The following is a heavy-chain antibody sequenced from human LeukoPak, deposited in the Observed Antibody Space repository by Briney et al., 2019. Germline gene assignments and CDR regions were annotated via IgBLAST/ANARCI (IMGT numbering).Heavy chain of an antibody. V-gene: IGHV3-23*01. Sequence: WGSLRLSCAASGLTFSRYAMSWVRQAPGKGLEWVSTISGSGGGTYNADSVKGRFTISRDNSQNTLYLQMNSLRAEDTAIYYCAKTGTDDGYSNYFDHWGQGTLVTVSS. CDR1: GLTFSRYA. CDR3: AKTGTDDGYSNYFDH. CDR2: ISGSGGGT. D-gene: IGHD5-24*01. J-gene: IGHJ4*02.